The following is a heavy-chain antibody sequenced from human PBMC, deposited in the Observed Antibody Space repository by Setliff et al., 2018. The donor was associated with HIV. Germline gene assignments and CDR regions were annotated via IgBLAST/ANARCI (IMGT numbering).Heavy chain of an antibody. J-gene: IGHJ2*01. CDR1: GGTFSNYA. CDR2: IIPIFGTA. CDR3: ARGVSQTHWYFDP. V-gene: IGHV1-69*13. Sequence: SVKVSCKASGGTFSNYAISWVRQAPGQGLEWMGGIIPIFGTANYAHTFQGIVTITADESTNTAYMDLSSLRSEDTAVYYSARGVSQTHWYFDPWGRGTLVTVSS. D-gene: IGHD3-22*01.